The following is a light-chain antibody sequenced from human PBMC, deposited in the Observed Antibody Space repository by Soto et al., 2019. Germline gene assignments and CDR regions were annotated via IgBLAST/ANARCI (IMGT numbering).Light chain of an antibody. V-gene: IGLV1-44*01. CDR2: SDD. CDR3: AAWDDSLNAL. Sequence: QSALTQPPSASATPGQRVIISCSGSSSNIGKNAVKWYQQFPGTAPKLLIHSDDQRPSGVPDRFSGSKSGTSASLTISGLQSEDEADYYCAAWDDSLNALFGTGTKVTVL. CDR1: SSNIGKNA. J-gene: IGLJ1*01.